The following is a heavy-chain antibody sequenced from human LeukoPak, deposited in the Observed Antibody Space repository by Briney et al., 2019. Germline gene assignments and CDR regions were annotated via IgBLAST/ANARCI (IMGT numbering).Heavy chain of an antibody. Sequence: PSETLSLTCSVSGGSITSSSYYWGWIRQPPEKWLEWIGSIYYTGGTYYNPSLKSRVTISVDRSKNQFSLKLSSVTAADTAVYYCARCPRYVGRGAFDIWGQGTMVTVSS. D-gene: IGHD3-16*01. CDR2: IYYTGGT. CDR3: ARCPRYVGRGAFDI. CDR1: GGSITSSSYY. J-gene: IGHJ3*02. V-gene: IGHV4-39*07.